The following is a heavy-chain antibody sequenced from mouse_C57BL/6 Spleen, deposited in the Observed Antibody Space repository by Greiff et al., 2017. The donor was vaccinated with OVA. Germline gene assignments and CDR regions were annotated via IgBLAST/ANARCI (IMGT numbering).Heavy chain of an antibody. V-gene: IGHV1-64*01. J-gene: IGHJ2*01. D-gene: IGHD2-3*01. CDR2: IHPNSGST. CDR1: GYTFTSYW. Sequence: QVQLQQPGAELVKPGASVKLSCKASGYTFTSYWMHWVKQRPGQGLEWIGMIHPNSGSTNYNEKFKSKATLTVDKSSSTAYMQLSSLTSEDSAVYYGARGAYDGYYPYYFDYWGQGTTLTVSS. CDR3: ARGAYDGYYPYYFDY.